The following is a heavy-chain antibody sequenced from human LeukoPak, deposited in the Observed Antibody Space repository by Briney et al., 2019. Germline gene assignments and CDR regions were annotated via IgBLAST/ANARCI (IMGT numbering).Heavy chain of an antibody. V-gene: IGHV3-9*01. J-gene: IGHJ1*01. CDR2: ISWNSGSI. CDR3: AKVNSGWYDAEYFQH. Sequence: GGSLRLSCAASGFTFDDYAMHWVRQAPGKGLEWVSGISWNSGSIGYADSVKGRFTISRDNAKNSLYLQMNSLRAEDTALYYCAKVNSGWYDAEYFQHWGQGTLVTVSS. CDR1: GFTFDDYA. D-gene: IGHD6-19*01.